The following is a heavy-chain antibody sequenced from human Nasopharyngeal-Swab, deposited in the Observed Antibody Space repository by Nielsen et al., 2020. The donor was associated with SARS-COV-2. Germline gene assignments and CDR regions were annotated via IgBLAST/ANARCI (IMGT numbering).Heavy chain of an antibody. J-gene: IGHJ4*02. CDR3: TTAPFCSSTSWCFDS. CDR2: IKAKADGGTT. Sequence: LSCAASGFTFTNAWMSWVRTAPGRGLEWVGRIKAKADGGTTDYAAAVEGRFNVSRDDSKSTLYLQMNSLKTDDTAVYFCTTAPFCSSTSWCFDSWLRGTLVTVSS. D-gene: IGHD2-2*01. V-gene: IGHV3-15*01. CDR1: GFTFTNAW.